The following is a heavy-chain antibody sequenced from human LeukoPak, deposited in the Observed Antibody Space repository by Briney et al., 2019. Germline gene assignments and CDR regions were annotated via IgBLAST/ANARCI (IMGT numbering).Heavy chain of an antibody. Sequence: GGSLRLSCTASGFTFSSYQMNWVRQAPGKGLEWVSYISSSGSAIYYADSVKGRFTISRDNAKNSLYLQMNSLRAEDTAVYYCARDMVDGYNYGGDDAFDIWGQGTMVTVSS. V-gene: IGHV3-48*03. CDR1: GFTFSSYQ. J-gene: IGHJ3*02. D-gene: IGHD5-24*01. CDR2: ISSSGSAI. CDR3: ARDMVDGYNYGGDDAFDI.